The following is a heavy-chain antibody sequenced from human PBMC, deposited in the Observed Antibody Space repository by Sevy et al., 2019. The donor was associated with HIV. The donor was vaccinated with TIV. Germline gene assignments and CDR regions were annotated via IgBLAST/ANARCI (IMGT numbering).Heavy chain of an antibody. Sequence: GGSLRLSCAASGFTFNNAWMTWVRQAPGEGLEWVGRIKSKTYGGTTDYAAPVKGRITILRDDSKNTRFLQMNSLKTEDTAVYYCTTDGGLRLGELSGYWGQGTLVTVSS. CDR2: IKSKTYGGTT. CDR1: GFTFNNAW. V-gene: IGHV3-15*01. CDR3: TTDGGLRLGELSGY. D-gene: IGHD3-16*02. J-gene: IGHJ4*02.